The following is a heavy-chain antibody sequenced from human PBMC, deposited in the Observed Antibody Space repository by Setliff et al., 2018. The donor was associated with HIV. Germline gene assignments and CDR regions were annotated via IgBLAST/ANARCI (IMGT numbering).Heavy chain of an antibody. CDR1: GYSFTSYW. CDR3: ARSSPTAPNAFDI. CDR2: IYPGDSDT. J-gene: IGHJ3*02. Sequence: GESLKISCKGSGYSFTSYWIGWVRQMPGKGLEWMVIIYPGDSDTKYSPSFQGQVTIPADKSVSTAYLQWSSLKASDTAMYYCARSSPTAPNAFDIWGQGTMVTVSS. D-gene: IGHD5-18*01. V-gene: IGHV5-51*01.